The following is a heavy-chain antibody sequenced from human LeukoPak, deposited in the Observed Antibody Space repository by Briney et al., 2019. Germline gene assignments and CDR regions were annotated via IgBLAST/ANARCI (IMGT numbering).Heavy chain of an antibody. Sequence: GASVKVSCKASGGTFSSYAISWVRQAPGQGLEWMGGIIPIFGTANYAQKFQGRVTITADKSTSTAYMELSSLRSEDTAVYYCAKDLKIAVAGFFDYWGQGTLVTVSS. J-gene: IGHJ4*02. CDR2: IIPIFGTA. CDR3: AKDLKIAVAGFFDY. CDR1: GGTFSSYA. D-gene: IGHD6-19*01. V-gene: IGHV1-69*06.